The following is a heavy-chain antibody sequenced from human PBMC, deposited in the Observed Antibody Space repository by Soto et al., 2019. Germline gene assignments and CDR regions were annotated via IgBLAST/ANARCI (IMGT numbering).Heavy chain of an antibody. J-gene: IGHJ6*02. D-gene: IGHD3-10*01. CDR1: DFTYRRFG. Sequence: PGGSPRISCAASDFTYRRFGLHGVRQAPGKGREWVAVISYDGSNKYYADSVKGRFTISRDNSKNTLYLEMHSLRAEDTAVYYCAKDIDTMARVPFYYGMDVWGQGTMVTVSS. V-gene: IGHV3-30*18. CDR3: AKDIDTMARVPFYYGMDV. CDR2: ISYDGSNK.